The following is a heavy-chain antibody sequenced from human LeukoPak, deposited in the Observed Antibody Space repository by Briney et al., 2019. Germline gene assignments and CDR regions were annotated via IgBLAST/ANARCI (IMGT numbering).Heavy chain of an antibody. J-gene: IGHJ6*02. CDR1: GFTFSDYY. D-gene: IGHD3-3*01. V-gene: IGHV3-11*01. CDR2: ISSSGSTI. Sequence: GGSLRLSCAASGFTFSDYYMNWIRQAPGKGLEWVSYISSSGSTIYYADSVKGRFTISRDNAKNSLYLQMNSLRAEDTAVYYCASPYYDFWSGYSPDGMDVWGQGTTVTVSS. CDR3: ASPYYDFWSGYSPDGMDV.